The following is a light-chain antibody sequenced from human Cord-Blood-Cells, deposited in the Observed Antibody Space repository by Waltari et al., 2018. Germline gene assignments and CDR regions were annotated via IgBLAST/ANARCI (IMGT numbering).Light chain of an antibody. CDR3: QQYYSYPYS. CDR2: AAS. Sequence: AIRMTQSPSSFSSSTGDRVTITCRASQGISSYLAWYQQKPGKAPKLLISAASTLQSWVPSRFSGSGSGTDFTLTISCLQSEDFATYYCQQYYSYPYSFGQGTKLEIK. CDR1: QGISSY. V-gene: IGKV1-8*01. J-gene: IGKJ2*03.